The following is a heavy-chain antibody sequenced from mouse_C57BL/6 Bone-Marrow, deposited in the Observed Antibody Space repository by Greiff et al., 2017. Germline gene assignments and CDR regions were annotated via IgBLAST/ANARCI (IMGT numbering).Heavy chain of an antibody. CDR3: ARAGRDFDD. CDR2: IDPSDSYT. CDR1: GYTFTSYW. Sequence: VQLQQPGAELVMPGASVKLSCKASGYTFTSYWMHWVKQRPGQGLEWIGEIDPSDSYTNYNQKFKGKSTLTADKSSSTAYMQLSSLTSEDSAVYYCARAGRDFDDWGQGTTLTVSS. J-gene: IGHJ2*01. V-gene: IGHV1-69*01.